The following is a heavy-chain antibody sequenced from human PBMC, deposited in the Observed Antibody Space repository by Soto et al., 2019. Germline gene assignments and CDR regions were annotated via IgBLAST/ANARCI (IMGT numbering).Heavy chain of an antibody. CDR1: GFSFDNAW. V-gene: IGHV3-15*07. CDR3: TSALIVVVAASSLAGY. Sequence: EVQLVESGGGLAKPGESVRLSCAASGFSFDNAWMNWVRQAPGKGLEWVGRIQSKTDGATTDYAAPVKGSFTISRDDSKTTLYLKMNSLKAEESAVYYCTSALIVVVAASSLAGYWGQGTLVTVSS. D-gene: IGHD2-21*01. CDR2: IQSKTDGATT. J-gene: IGHJ4*02.